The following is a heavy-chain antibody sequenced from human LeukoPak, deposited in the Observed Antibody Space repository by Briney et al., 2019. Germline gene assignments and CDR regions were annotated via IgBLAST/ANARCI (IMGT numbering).Heavy chain of an antibody. J-gene: IGHJ6*02. V-gene: IGHV4-59*08. CDR2: IYYSGST. D-gene: IGHD3-22*01. CDR1: GGSISSYY. Sequence: SETLSLTCTVSGGSISSYYWSWIRQPPGKGLEWIGYIYYSGSTNYNPSLKSRVTISVDTSKNQFSLKLSSVTAADTAVYYCARGYPGSSGYYYYYYYGMDVWGQGTTVTVSS. CDR3: ARGYPGSSGYYYYYYYGMDV.